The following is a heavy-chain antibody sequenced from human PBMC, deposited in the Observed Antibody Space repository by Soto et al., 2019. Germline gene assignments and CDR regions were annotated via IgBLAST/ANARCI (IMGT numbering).Heavy chain of an antibody. V-gene: IGHV1-58*01. J-gene: IGHJ6*02. CDR1: GFTFTSSA. D-gene: IGHD6-19*01. CDR2: IVVGSGNT. Sequence: ASVKVSCKASGFTFTSSAVQWVRQARGQRLEWIGWIVVGSGNTNYAQKFQERVTITRDMSTSTAYMELSSLRSEDTAVYYCAAGCSSGWFYYYHGMDVWGQGTTVTVSS. CDR3: AAGCSSGWFYYYHGMDV.